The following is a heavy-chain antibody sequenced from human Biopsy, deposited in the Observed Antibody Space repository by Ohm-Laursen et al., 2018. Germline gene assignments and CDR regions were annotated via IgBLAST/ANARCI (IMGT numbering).Heavy chain of an antibody. V-gene: IGHV1-2*02. Sequence: ASVKVSCKASGYTFTGYHVHWVRQAPGQGLEWMGWINAETGGTNYAQKFQGRVTMTRDTSISTAYVDPSSLRSDDTAVYYCTRGGYYYDSLAYYYWFDPWGQGTLVTVSS. CDR3: TRGGYYYDSLAYYYWFDP. J-gene: IGHJ5*02. D-gene: IGHD3-22*01. CDR2: INAETGGT. CDR1: GYTFTGYH.